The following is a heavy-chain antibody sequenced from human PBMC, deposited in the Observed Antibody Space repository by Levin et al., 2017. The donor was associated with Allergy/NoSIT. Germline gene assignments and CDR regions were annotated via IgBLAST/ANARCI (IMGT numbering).Heavy chain of an antibody. CDR3: ARDYWRSYDY. CDR1: GLTFSSSW. CDR2: IKHDGSEK. V-gene: IGHV3-7*01. Sequence: QAGGSLRLSCAASGLTFSSSWMGWVRQAPGKGLECVAIIKHDGSEKSYVDSVKGRFTISRDNAKNSLYLQMNGLIAEDTAVYYCARDYWRSYDYWGQGTLVTVAS. D-gene: IGHD2-8*02. J-gene: IGHJ4*02.